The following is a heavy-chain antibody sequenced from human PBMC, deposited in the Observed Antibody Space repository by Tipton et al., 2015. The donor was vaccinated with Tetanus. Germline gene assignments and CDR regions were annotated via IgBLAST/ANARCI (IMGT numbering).Heavy chain of an antibody. J-gene: IGHJ3*02. CDR2: ISWTRGSI. Sequence: QLVQSGGGLVQPGSSLRLSCAASGFTFDDYAMHWVRQAPGKGLEWVSCISWTRGSIGYADSVKGRFTIFRDNAKNSLYLQMNSLRAEDTALYYCAKDLFDSSGYYPWGAFDIWGQGTMVTVSS. CDR3: AKDLFDSSGYYPWGAFDI. V-gene: IGHV3-9*01. CDR1: GFTFDDYA. D-gene: IGHD3-22*01.